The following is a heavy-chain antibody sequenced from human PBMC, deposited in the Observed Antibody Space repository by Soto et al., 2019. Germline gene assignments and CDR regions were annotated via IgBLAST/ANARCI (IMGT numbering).Heavy chain of an antibody. Sequence: EVQLVESGGGLVQPGGSLRLSCAASGFTLRSYWMHWVRQAPGKGLVWVSRIKNDGTSADIADSVKGRFTVSRDNAKNTLYLQMNSLRDEDTAVYYCAREWSFNWDYGAGLDFWGRGSLVTVSS. CDR2: IKNDGTSA. V-gene: IGHV3-74*01. CDR1: GFTLRSYW. J-gene: IGHJ4*02. D-gene: IGHD1-7*01. CDR3: AREWSFNWDYGAGLDF.